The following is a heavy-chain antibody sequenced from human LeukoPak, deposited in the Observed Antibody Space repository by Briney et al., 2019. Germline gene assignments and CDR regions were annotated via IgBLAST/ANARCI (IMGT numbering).Heavy chain of an antibody. Sequence: PSETLPLTCFVSDGSITNYYWSWIRQPAGKGLEWIGRLYIGRGMEYNPSLKSRVTMSVDRANMQFSLRLTSVTAADTAVYYCARESRVVIGDGYHVDSWGPGTLITVSS. J-gene: IGHJ4*02. CDR2: LYIGRGM. D-gene: IGHD2-21*01. CDR1: DGSITNYY. V-gene: IGHV4-4*07. CDR3: ARESRVVIGDGYHVDS.